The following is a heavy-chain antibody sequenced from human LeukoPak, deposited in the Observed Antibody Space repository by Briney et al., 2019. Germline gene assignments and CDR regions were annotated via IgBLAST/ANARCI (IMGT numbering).Heavy chain of an antibody. CDR1: VLTFSRYG. J-gene: IGHJ3*01. CDR3: AKDRYYGSGSPPAA. V-gene: IGHV3-30*02. CDR2: IRYDGSNK. D-gene: IGHD3-10*01. Sequence: GGSLRLSCAASVLTFSRYGMHWVRQAPGKGLEWVAFIRYDGSNKYYADSVKGRFTISRDNSKNTLYLQMNSLRAEDTAVYYCAKDRYYGSGSPPAAWGQGTMVTVSS.